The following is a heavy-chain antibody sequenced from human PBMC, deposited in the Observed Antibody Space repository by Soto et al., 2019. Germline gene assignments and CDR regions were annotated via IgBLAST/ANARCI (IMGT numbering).Heavy chain of an antibody. J-gene: IGHJ5*02. Sequence: EVQLVESGGGLVQPGGSLRLSCAASGFTFSSYWMSWVRQAPGKGLEGVANIKQEGSEKYYVDSVKGRFTISRDNAKNSLYLQMNSLRAEDTAVYYCAREDYGSGSFGWFDPWGQGTLVTVSS. CDR3: AREDYGSGSFGWFDP. CDR1: GFTFSSYW. D-gene: IGHD3-10*01. V-gene: IGHV3-7*01. CDR2: IKQEGSEK.